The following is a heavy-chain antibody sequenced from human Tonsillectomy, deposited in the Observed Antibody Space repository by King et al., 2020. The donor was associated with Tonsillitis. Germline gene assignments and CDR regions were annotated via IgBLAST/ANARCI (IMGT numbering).Heavy chain of an antibody. D-gene: IGHD6-13*01. CDR3: AKVSGINWFDP. V-gene: IGHV3-23*04. J-gene: IGHJ5*02. CDR1: GFTLSSYA. Sequence: VQLVESGGGLVQPGGSLRLSCAASGFTLSSYAMSWVRQAPGKGLEWVSGISGSGGSTYYADSVKGRFTISRDNSKNTLYLQMNSLRVEDTAVHYCAKVSGINWFDPWGQGTLVTVSS. CDR2: ISGSGGST.